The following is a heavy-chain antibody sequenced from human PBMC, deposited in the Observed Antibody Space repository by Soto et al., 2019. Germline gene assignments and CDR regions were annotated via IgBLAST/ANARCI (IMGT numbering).Heavy chain of an antibody. CDR1: GYTFTSYG. J-gene: IGHJ5*02. CDR3: ARTIAVAGTVWFDP. D-gene: IGHD6-19*01. CDR2: ISAYNGNT. Sequence: QVQLVQSGAEVKKPGASVKVSCKASGYTFTSYGISWVRQAPGQGLEWMGWISAYNGNTNYAQKLQGRVTMTTDTXXSTAYMERRSLRSDDTAVYYCARTIAVAGTVWFDPWGQGTLVTVSS. V-gene: IGHV1-18*01.